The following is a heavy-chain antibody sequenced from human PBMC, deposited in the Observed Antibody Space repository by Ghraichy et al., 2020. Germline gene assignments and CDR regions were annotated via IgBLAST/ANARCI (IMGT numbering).Heavy chain of an antibody. CDR1: GFTFGGYA. CDR2: ITGSGSNT. Sequence: LSLTCVTSGFTFGGYAMAWFRQAPGKGLEWVSGITGSGSNTYYADSVKGRFTISRDNSKNTLYLQMNNLRVEDTAVYYCAKDYSDYGWYFDLWGRGTLVTVSS. D-gene: IGHD3-16*01. V-gene: IGHV3-23*01. CDR3: AKDYSDYGWYFDL. J-gene: IGHJ2*01.